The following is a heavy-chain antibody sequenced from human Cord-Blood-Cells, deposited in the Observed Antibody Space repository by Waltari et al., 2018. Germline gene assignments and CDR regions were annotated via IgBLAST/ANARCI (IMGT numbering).Heavy chain of an antibody. CDR2: ISSSSRYI. CDR1: GFTFSSYS. D-gene: IGHD4-4*01. CDR3: ARDPVTTVTYYFDY. Sequence: EVQLVESGGGLVKPGGSLRLSCAASGFTFSSYSMNWVRQAPGKGLEWVSSISSSSRYIYYADSVKGRFTISRDNAKNSLYLQMNSLRAEDTAVYYCARDPVTTVTYYFDYWGQGTLVTVSS. J-gene: IGHJ4*02. V-gene: IGHV3-21*01.